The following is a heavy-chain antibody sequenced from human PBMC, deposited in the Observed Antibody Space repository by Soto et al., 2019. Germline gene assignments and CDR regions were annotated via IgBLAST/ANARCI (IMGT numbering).Heavy chain of an antibody. CDR2: INPSSDAT. V-gene: IGHV1-2*02. Sequence: GASVKASCKASRYTFIDYFIHWVRQAPEQGLEWMGCINPSSDATDYSQKFRGRVTMARDTSISTAYMELSSLRSEDTAVYYCARGQKVVWSGRRVGVDWFDPWGQGTLVTVSS. D-gene: IGHD3-3*01. J-gene: IGHJ5*02. CDR1: RYTFIDYF. CDR3: ARGQKVVWSGRRVGVDWFDP.